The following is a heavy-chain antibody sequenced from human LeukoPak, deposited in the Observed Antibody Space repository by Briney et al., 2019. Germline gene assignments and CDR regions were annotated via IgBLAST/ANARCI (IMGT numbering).Heavy chain of an antibody. D-gene: IGHD3-22*01. CDR2: IIPIFGTA. CDR1: VGTFSSYA. Sequence: SSVKVSCKASVGTFSSYAISWVRQAPGQGLEWMGGIIPIFGTANYAQKFQGRVTITTDESTSTAYMELSSLRSEDTAVYYCASSGSGYYLYYFDYWGQGTLVTVSS. CDR3: ASSGSGYYLYYFDY. J-gene: IGHJ4*02. V-gene: IGHV1-69*05.